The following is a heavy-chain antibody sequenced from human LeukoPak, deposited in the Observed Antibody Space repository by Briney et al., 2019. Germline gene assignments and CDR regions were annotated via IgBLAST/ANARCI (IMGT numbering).Heavy chain of an antibody. Sequence: GGSLRLSCAASGFIFDRYGKTWVRQAPGEGLKWVSSISDSGSHTYYADSVKGRFTVSRDNSKNTVYVQMNSLRAEDTAIYYCAKQESSGSYPYYFDYWGQGTLVTVSS. D-gene: IGHD3-22*01. CDR2: ISDSGSHT. J-gene: IGHJ4*02. CDR3: AKQESSGSYPYYFDY. CDR1: GFIFDRYG. V-gene: IGHV3-23*01.